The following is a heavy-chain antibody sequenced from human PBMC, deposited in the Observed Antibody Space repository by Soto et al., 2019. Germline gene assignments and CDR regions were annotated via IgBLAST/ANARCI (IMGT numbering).Heavy chain of an antibody. Sequence: KGLQWVAVIWYDGSDKYYADSVKGRFTISRDNAKNSLYLQMNSLRAEDTAVYYCAFFFLNDPATRYIYVCAKRTSFPISA. J-gene: IGHJ6*04. CDR2: IWYDGSDK. CDR3: AFFFLNDPATRYIYV. D-gene: IGHD3-3*01. V-gene: IGHV3-33*01.